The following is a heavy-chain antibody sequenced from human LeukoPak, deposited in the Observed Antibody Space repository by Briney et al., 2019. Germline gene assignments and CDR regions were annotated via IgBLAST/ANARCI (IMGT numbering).Heavy chain of an antibody. CDR1: GGSISSSSYY. Sequence: SETLSLTCTVSGGSISSSSYYWGWIRQPPGKGLEWIGSIYYSGSTYYNPSLKSRVTISVDTSKNQFSLKLSSVTAADTAVYYCARSRGSYPDCWFDPWGQGTLVTVSS. CDR3: ARSRGSYPDCWFDP. D-gene: IGHD1-26*01. CDR2: IYYSGST. V-gene: IGHV4-39*07. J-gene: IGHJ5*02.